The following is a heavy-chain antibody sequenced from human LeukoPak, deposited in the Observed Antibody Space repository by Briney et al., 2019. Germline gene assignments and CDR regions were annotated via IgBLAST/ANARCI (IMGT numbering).Heavy chain of an antibody. Sequence: GGSVRLSCAVSGFTFNRYTMQWVRQPPGKGLEWVSSISSIGSYIYYTDSVKGRFTLSRDNAKNSLYLQMNSLRAEDTAVYYCARDGVTMVRGVKVLDYYYYYMDVWGKGTTVTISS. D-gene: IGHD3-10*01. CDR2: ISSIGSYI. CDR1: GFTFNRYT. V-gene: IGHV3-21*06. J-gene: IGHJ6*03. CDR3: ARDGVTMVRGVKVLDYYYYYMDV.